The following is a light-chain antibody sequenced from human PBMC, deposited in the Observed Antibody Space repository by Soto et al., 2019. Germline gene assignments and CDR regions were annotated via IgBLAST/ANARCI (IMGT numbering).Light chain of an antibody. CDR3: QQRSNWPLYT. J-gene: IGKJ2*01. CDR1: QSVRSY. CDR2: DAS. V-gene: IGKV3-11*01. Sequence: EIVLTQSPATLSLSPGERATLSCRASQSVRSYLAWYQQKPGQAPRLLIYDASNRATGIPARFSVSGSGTDFTLTISSLEPEAFADYYCQQRSNWPLYTFGQGTKLEIK.